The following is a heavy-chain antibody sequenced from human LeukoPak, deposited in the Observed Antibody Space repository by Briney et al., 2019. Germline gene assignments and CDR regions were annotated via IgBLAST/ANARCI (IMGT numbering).Heavy chain of an antibody. J-gene: IGHJ5*02. CDR1: GDSINSVRYY. CDR2: IHASGNT. Sequence: SETLSLTCSVSGDSINSVRYYWTWIRRPAGKPLEWIGRIHASGNTDYNPSLKSRVTILFDTSRNQFSLKLNFVTAADTALYYCARVKTGAAGEMNWFDPWGQGTQVTVSS. V-gene: IGHV4-61*02. CDR3: ARVKTGAAGEMNWFDP. D-gene: IGHD6-25*01.